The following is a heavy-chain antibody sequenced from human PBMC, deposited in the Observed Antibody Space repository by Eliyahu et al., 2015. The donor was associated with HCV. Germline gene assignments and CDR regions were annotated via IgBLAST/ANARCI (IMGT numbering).Heavy chain of an antibody. CDR2: INHSGST. Sequence: QVQLQQWGAGLLKPSETLSLTCAVYGGSFSGYYWSWIRQPPGKGLEWIGEINHSGSTNYNPSLKSRVTISVDTSKNQFSLKLSSVTAADTAVYYCARRWELPPGWFDPWGQGTLVTVSS. V-gene: IGHV4-34*01. D-gene: IGHD1-26*01. CDR3: ARRWELPPGWFDP. CDR1: GGSFSGYY. J-gene: IGHJ5*02.